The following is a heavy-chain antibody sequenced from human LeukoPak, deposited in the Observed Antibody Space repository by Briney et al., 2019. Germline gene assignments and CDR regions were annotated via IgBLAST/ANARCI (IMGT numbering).Heavy chain of an antibody. CDR1: GYTFTSYA. CDR3: ARAPTGWELLSVAEYFQH. CDR2: IIPIFGTA. J-gene: IGHJ1*01. V-gene: IGHV1-69*05. D-gene: IGHD1-26*01. Sequence: GASVKVSCKASGYTFTSYAMNWVRQAPGQGLEWMGGIIPIFGTASYAQKFQGRVTITTDESTSTAYMELSSLRSEDTAVYYCARAPTGWELLSVAEYFQHWGQGTLVTVSS.